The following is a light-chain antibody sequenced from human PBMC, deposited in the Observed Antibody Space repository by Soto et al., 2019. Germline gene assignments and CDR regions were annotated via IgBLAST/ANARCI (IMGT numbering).Light chain of an antibody. Sequence: QSALTQPPSASGSPGQSVTISCTGTSSDVGGYNYVSWYRQHPGKAPKLMIYEVSKRPSGVPDRFSGSKSGNTASLTVSGLQAEDEADYYCSSYAGSNAFGTGTKVTV. J-gene: IGLJ1*01. CDR1: SSDVGGYNY. CDR3: SSYAGSNA. V-gene: IGLV2-8*01. CDR2: EVS.